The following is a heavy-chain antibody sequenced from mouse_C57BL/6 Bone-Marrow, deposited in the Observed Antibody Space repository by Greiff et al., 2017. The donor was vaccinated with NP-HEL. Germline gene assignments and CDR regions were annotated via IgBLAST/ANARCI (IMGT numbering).Heavy chain of an antibody. CDR1: GYTFTSYW. Sequence: QVQLQQPGAELVKPGASVKLSCKASGYTFTSYWMHWVKQRPGQGLEWIGMIHPNSGSTNYNEKFKSKATLTVDKSSSPAYMQLSSLTSEDSAVYYCARGDYYGSYYAMDYWGQGTSVTVSS. CDR3: ARGDYYGSYYAMDY. J-gene: IGHJ4*01. D-gene: IGHD1-1*01. CDR2: IHPNSGST. V-gene: IGHV1-64*01.